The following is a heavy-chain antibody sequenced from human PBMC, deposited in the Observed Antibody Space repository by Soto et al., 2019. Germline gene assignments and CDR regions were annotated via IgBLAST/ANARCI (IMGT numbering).Heavy chain of an antibody. CDR3: AREPGYSYGLGYYYYYGMDV. D-gene: IGHD5-18*01. J-gene: IGHJ6*02. V-gene: IGHV4-59*01. CDR1: GVSIISYH. CDR2: IYYSGST. Sequence: PENLSLTSTVSGVSIISYHWSWIRQPPGEGLEWIGYIYYSGSTNYNPSLKSRVTISVDTSKNQFSLKLSSVTAADTAVYYCAREPGYSYGLGYYYYYGMDVWGQGTTVT.